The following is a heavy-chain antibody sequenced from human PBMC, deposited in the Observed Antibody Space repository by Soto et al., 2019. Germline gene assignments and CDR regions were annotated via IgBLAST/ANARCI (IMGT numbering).Heavy chain of an antibody. CDR2: ISSSGSTI. V-gene: IGHV3-48*03. CDR3: ARVRGCSSTSCYIKGYYYYGMDV. CDR1: GFTFSSYE. Sequence: PGGSLRLSCAASGFTFSSYEMNWVRQAPGKGLEWVSYISSSGSTIYYADSVKGRFTISRDNAKNSLYLQMNSLRAEDTAVYYCARVRGCSSTSCYIKGYYYYGMDVWGQGTTVTVSS. D-gene: IGHD2-2*02. J-gene: IGHJ6*02.